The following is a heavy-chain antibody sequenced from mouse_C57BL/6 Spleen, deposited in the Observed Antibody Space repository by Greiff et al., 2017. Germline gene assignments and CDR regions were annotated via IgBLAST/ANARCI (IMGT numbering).Heavy chain of an antibody. J-gene: IGHJ2*01. D-gene: IGHD2-4*01. CDR1: GYTFTSYW. V-gene: IGHV1-53*01. Sequence: QVQLQQPGTELVKPGASVKLSCKASGYTFTSYWMHWVKQRPGQGLEWIGNINPSNGGTNYNEKFKSKATLTVDKSSSTAYLQLSSLTSEDSAVYYCARGEPYYDYDPFDYWGQGTTLTVSS. CDR3: ARGEPYYDYDPFDY. CDR2: INPSNGGT.